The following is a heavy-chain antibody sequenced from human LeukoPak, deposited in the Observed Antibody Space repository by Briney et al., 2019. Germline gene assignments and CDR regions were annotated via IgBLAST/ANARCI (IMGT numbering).Heavy chain of an antibody. Sequence: PAGSLRLTCAASGFTFSSYEMNWVRQPPGKGLQWVSYISSSGSTIYYADSVKGRFTISRDNAKNSLYLQMNSLRAEDTAVYYCARVPTGTTAFDIWGQGTMVTVSS. CDR2: ISSSGSTI. V-gene: IGHV3-48*03. CDR1: GFTFSSYE. D-gene: IGHD1-1*01. J-gene: IGHJ3*02. CDR3: ARVPTGTTAFDI.